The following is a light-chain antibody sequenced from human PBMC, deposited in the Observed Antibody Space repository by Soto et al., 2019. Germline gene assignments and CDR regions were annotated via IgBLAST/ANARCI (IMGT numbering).Light chain of an antibody. CDR2: DAS. CDR1: QSVSSY. Sequence: ETVMTQSPVTLSVSPGERATLSCRASQSVSSYLAWYQQKPGQAPRLLIYDASNRATGIPARFSGSGSGTDFTLTISRLEPEDFAVYYCQQYGSSPWTFGQGTKVDIK. J-gene: IGKJ1*01. CDR3: QQYGSSPWT. V-gene: IGKV3-20*01.